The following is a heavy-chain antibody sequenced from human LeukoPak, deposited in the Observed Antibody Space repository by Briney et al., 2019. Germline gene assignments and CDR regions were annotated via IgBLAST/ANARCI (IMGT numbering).Heavy chain of an antibody. CDR1: GDSLSSSNIYY. V-gene: IGHV4-34*01. D-gene: IGHD3-3*01. J-gene: IGHJ4*02. CDR2: INHSGST. Sequence: KPSETLSLTCTVSGDSLSSSNIYYWSWIRQPPGKGLEWIGEINHSGSTNYNPSLKSRVTISVDTSKNQFSLKLSSVTAADTAVYYCARQQRDALFGVVMGFGFDYWGQGILVTVSS. CDR3: ARQQRDALFGVVMGFGFDY.